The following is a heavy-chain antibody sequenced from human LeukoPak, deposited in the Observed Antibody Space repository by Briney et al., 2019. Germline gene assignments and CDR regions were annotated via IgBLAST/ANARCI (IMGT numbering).Heavy chain of an antibody. D-gene: IGHD3-22*01. CDR1: GFTFSSST. CDR2: IVVGSGNT. Sequence: ASVKVSCKASGFTFSSSTMQWVRQARGQRLEWIGWIVVGSGNTNYAQKFQERVTISRDMSTSTAYMELSSLTSEDTAVFYCAADGPADLFDGSEDPPRDAFEIWGQGTLVTVSS. V-gene: IGHV1-58*02. CDR3: AADGPADLFDGSEDPPRDAFEI. J-gene: IGHJ4*02.